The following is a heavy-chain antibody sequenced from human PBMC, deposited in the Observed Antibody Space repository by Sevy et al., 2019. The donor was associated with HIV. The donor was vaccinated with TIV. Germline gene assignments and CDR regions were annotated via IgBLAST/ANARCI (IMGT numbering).Heavy chain of an antibody. V-gene: IGHV3-33*06. D-gene: IGHD3-22*01. CDR1: GFTFTNYG. Sequence: GGSLRLSCAASGFTFTNYGMHWVRQAPGKGLEWVAVIWFDGTNKYYADSVRGRFTISRDNSKNTLYLQMNSLRAEDTAVYYCAKDGGYYDSSGYRRGFDYYYYYMDVWGKGTTVTVSS. J-gene: IGHJ6*03. CDR3: AKDGGYYDSSGYRRGFDYYYYYMDV. CDR2: IWFDGTNK.